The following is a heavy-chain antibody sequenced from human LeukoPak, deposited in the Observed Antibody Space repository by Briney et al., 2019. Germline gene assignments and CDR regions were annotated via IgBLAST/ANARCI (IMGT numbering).Heavy chain of an antibody. D-gene: IGHD3-16*01. J-gene: IGHJ4*02. CDR3: ARRSVGGGERFDY. Sequence: KPSETLSLTCSVSGGSVSSGTYYWTWIRQPPGKGLEWIGYISYSGSTNYNPSLKSRVTISADTSKNQFSLKPSSVTAADTAVYYCARRSVGGGERFDYWGQGILVTVSS. CDR1: GGSVSSGTYY. V-gene: IGHV4-61*01. CDR2: ISYSGST.